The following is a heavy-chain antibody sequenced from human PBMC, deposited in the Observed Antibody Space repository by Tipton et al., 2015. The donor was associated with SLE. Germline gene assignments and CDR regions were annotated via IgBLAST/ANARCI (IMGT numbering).Heavy chain of an antibody. CDR2: IYYRGDT. V-gene: IGHV4-39*01. CDR1: GVSINDNTYY. CDR3: ARQDFATYYCDF. J-gene: IGHJ4*02. Sequence: TLSLTCTVSGVSINDNTYYWGWIRQPQSPGKGLEWLGSIYYRGDTYYTPSLKSRVTISVDTSKNQFSLKLSSITAADTAVYYCARQDFATYYCDFWGQGTLVPVSS. D-gene: IGHD3-3*01.